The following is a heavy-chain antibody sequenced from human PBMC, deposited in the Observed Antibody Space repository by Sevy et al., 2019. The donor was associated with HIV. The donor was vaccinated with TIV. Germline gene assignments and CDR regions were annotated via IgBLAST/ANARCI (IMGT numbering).Heavy chain of an antibody. CDR1: GFTFSSYE. D-gene: IGHD3-10*01. V-gene: IGHV3-48*03. CDR3: ARGAGGDYYYYYYMDV. Sequence: GGSLRLSCVASGFTFSSYEMNWVRQAPGKGLEWVSYISSSGSTIYYADSVKGRFTISRDNAKNSLYLQMNSLRAEDTAVYYCARGAGGDYYYYYYMDVWGKGTTVTVSS. CDR2: ISSSGSTI. J-gene: IGHJ6*03.